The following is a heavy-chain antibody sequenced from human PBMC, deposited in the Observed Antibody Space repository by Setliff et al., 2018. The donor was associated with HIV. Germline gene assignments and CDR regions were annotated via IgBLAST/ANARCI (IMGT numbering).Heavy chain of an antibody. D-gene: IGHD3-16*01. CDR3: ARYFYASSSSAIDA. Sequence: GGSLRLSCAASGFTFSSYAMSWVRQAPGKGLEWVSAISGSGGSTYYADSVKGRFTISRDNSKNTLYLQMNSLRVEDTAIYFCARYFYASSSSAIDAWGQGMPVTVSS. CDR1: GFTFSSYA. V-gene: IGHV3-23*01. J-gene: IGHJ5*02. CDR2: ISGSGGST.